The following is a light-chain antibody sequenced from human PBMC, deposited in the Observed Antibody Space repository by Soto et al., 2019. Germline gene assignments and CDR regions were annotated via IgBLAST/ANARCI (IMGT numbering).Light chain of an antibody. CDR2: STS. CDR1: QSVNTIY. CDR3: QHYDTSPRT. Sequence: EIVLTQSPGTLSLSPGERATLSCRASQSVNTIYFAWYQQKPGQAPRLLIYSTSNRATGIPDRFSGSGSGTDFTLTISRLEPEDFAVYYCQHYDTSPRTFGQGTKVDIK. J-gene: IGKJ1*01. V-gene: IGKV3-20*01.